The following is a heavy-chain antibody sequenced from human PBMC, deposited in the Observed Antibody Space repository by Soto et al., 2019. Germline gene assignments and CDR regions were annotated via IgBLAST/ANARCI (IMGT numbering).Heavy chain of an antibody. CDR3: VRDGYPAWVYGVDV. D-gene: IGHD5-18*01. V-gene: IGHV3-74*01. J-gene: IGHJ6*02. CDR2: LNSDGSMT. Sequence: GGSLRLSCAASGFSLSTYGMHWVRQGPGNGLVWVSRLNSDGSMTNYADSVKGRFTISRDNARNTVYLQMNSLRADDTGVYYCVRDGYPAWVYGVDVWGQGTTVTVSS. CDR1: GFSLSTYG.